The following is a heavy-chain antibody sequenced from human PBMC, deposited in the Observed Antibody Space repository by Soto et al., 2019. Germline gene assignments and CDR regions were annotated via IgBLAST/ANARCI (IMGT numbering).Heavy chain of an antibody. J-gene: IGHJ4*02. CDR1: GYTFTNYA. CDR2: INPDNGNT. D-gene: IGHD3-10*01. CDR3: TKERIIMIRGVLIFHY. V-gene: IGHV1-3*01. Sequence: QVQLVQSGAEVRRPGASVKLSCKAFGYTFTNYALHWVRQAPGQRPEWMGWINPDNGNTKYSQKFQGRLTITRDTSASTAYMELDSLTSEDTAVYYCTKERIIMIRGVLIFHYWGQGALVTVSS.